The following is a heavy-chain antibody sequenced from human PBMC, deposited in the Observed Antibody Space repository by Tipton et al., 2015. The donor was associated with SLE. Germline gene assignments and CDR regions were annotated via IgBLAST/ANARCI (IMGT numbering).Heavy chain of an antibody. D-gene: IGHD1-26*01. J-gene: IGHJ4*02. V-gene: IGHV4-61*02. CDR2: IYSRGGT. Sequence: TLSLTCTVSGGSINSGTYYWNWIRQPAGKGLEWIGRIYSRGGTNYNPSLKSRVTMSIDTSKNQFSLKLSSVTAADTAVYYCAKDSGTYYFDFWGQGVLVNVSS. CDR1: GGSINSGTYY. CDR3: AKDSGTYYFDF.